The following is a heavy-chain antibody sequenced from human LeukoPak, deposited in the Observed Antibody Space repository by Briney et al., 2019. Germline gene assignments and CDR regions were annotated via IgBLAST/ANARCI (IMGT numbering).Heavy chain of an antibody. CDR3: ARAYSSSWYWNWFDP. J-gene: IGHJ5*02. CDR2: INHSGST. CDR1: GGSFSGYY. D-gene: IGHD6-13*01. Sequence: SETLSLTCAVYGGSFSGYYWSWIRQPPGKGLEWIGEINHSGSTNYNPSLKSRVTISVDTSKNQFSLKMSSVTAADTAVYYCARAYSSSWYWNWFDPWGQGTLVTVSS. V-gene: IGHV4-34*01.